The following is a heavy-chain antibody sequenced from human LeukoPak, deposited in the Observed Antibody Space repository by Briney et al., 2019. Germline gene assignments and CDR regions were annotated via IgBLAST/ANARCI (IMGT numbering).Heavy chain of an antibody. Sequence: PGGSLTLSCAASGFTFNDYAMPCLPHAPGKALVGVTAICGSEATKYYADPVKGRFTIYRDSSKNTLYLKIRSLSAEDTSVFYCVKVFDYYDTSDYFVLAVCDYWGQGSLVTVSS. CDR3: VKVFDYYDTSDYFVLAVCDY. CDR2: ICGSEATK. CDR1: GFTFNDYA. V-gene: IGHV3-23*01. J-gene: IGHJ4*02. D-gene: IGHD3-22*01.